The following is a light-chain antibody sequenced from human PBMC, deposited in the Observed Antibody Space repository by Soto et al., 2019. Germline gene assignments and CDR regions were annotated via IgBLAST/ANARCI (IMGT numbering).Light chain of an antibody. Sequence: QSVLTQPASVSGSPGQSITISCTGTSSDVGSYNLVSWYQQHPGKAPKLMIYEVTKRPSGVSNRFSGSKSGNTASLTISGLLAEDEAEYYCCSYAAPSTFVFGTGTKVTVL. CDR2: EVT. J-gene: IGLJ1*01. V-gene: IGLV2-23*02. CDR3: CSYAAPSTFV. CDR1: SSDVGSYNL.